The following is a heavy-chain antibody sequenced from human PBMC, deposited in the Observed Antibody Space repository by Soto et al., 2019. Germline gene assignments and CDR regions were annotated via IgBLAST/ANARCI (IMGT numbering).Heavy chain of an antibody. Sequence: GGSLRLSCAASGFTFSSYGMHWVRQAPGKGLEWVAVIWYDGSNKYYADSVKGRFTISRDNSKNTLYLQMNSLRAEDTAVYYCARDAGRWELLDGYGMDVWGQGTTVTVSS. D-gene: IGHD1-26*01. V-gene: IGHV3-33*01. CDR2: IWYDGSNK. CDR3: ARDAGRWELLDGYGMDV. CDR1: GFTFSSYG. J-gene: IGHJ6*02.